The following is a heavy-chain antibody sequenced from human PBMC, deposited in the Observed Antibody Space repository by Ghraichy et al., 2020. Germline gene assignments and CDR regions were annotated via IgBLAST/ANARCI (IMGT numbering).Heavy chain of an antibody. CDR3: VAGYSSSWYTNWFDP. CDR1: GGSISSSTYY. J-gene: IGHJ5*02. D-gene: IGHD6-13*01. Sequence: SETLSLTCTVSGGSISSSTYYWGWIRQPPGKGLQWIGSIYYSGNTYYNPSLESRVTISVDTSKDQFSLKLSSVTAADTAVYYCVAGYSSSWYTNWFDPWGQGTLVTVSS. V-gene: IGHV4-39*01. CDR2: IYYSGNT.